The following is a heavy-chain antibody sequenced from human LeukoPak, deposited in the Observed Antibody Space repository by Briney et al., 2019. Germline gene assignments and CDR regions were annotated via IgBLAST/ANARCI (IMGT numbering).Heavy chain of an antibody. CDR3: ARVGRDYYGSGSYRGYFDY. Sequence: GGSLRLSCAASGFTFSDYYMSWIRQAPGKGLEWVSYISSSGSTIYYADSVKGRFTISRDNAKNSLYLQVNSLRAEDTAVYYCARVGRDYYGSGSYRGYFDYWGQGTLVTVSS. CDR2: ISSSGSTI. D-gene: IGHD3-10*01. CDR1: GFTFSDYY. V-gene: IGHV3-11*04. J-gene: IGHJ4*02.